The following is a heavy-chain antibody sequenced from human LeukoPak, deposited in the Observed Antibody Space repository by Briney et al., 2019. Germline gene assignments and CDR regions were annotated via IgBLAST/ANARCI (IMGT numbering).Heavy chain of an antibody. V-gene: IGHV3-49*04. CDR1: GFTFRDHA. J-gene: IGHJ6*02. Sequence: HSGGSLRLSCTASGFTFRDHAMSWVRQAPGKGLEWVGFIRSRAYGGTTEYAASVQGRFIISREGSKGIAYLQLSSLKTEDTAVYYCSRGPIQLWVYDGMDVWGQGTTVTVSS. D-gene: IGHD5-18*01. CDR3: SRGPIQLWVYDGMDV. CDR2: IRSRAYGGTT.